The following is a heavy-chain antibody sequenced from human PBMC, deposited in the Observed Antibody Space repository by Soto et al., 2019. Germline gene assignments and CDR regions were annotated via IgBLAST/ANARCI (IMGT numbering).Heavy chain of an antibody. J-gene: IGHJ6*02. V-gene: IGHV3-30-3*01. CDR1: GFTFSSYA. CDR2: ISYDGSNK. Sequence: GGSLRLSCAASGFTFSSYAMHWVRQAPGKGLEWVAVISYDGSNKYYADSVKGRFTISRDNSKNTLYLQMNSLRAEDTAVYYCARDLGSSGFPGYYYYYGMDVWGQGTTVTVSS. D-gene: IGHD3-22*01. CDR3: ARDLGSSGFPGYYYYYGMDV.